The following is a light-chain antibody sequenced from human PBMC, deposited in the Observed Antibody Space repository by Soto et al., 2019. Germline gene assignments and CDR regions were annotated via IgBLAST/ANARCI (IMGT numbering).Light chain of an antibody. Sequence: QSALTQPASVSGSPGQSITISCTGTSSDVGAFNYVSWYLQYPGKAPKLMIYEVGNRPSGVSNRFSGSKSGNTASLTISGLQGEDEADYYCCSYASGSIYVFGTGTKVTVL. CDR2: EVG. CDR3: CSYASGSIYV. J-gene: IGLJ1*01. CDR1: SSDVGAFNY. V-gene: IGLV2-14*01.